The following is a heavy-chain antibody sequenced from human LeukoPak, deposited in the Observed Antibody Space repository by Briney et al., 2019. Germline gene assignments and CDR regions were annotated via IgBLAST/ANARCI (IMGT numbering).Heavy chain of an antibody. CDR1: GGIFSSYA. CDR3: ARDRDDGDYYFDY. J-gene: IGHJ4*02. D-gene: IGHD4-17*01. CDR2: IIPILGIA. Sequence: SVKVSCKASGGIFSSYAISWVRQAPGQGLEWMGRIIPILGIANYAQKFQGRVTTTVDKSTSTAYMELSSVRSEDTGVYYCARDRDDGDYYFDYWGQGTLVTVSS. V-gene: IGHV1-69*04.